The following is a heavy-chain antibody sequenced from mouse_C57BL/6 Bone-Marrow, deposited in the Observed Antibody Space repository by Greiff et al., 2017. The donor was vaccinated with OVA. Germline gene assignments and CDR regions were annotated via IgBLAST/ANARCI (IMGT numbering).Heavy chain of an antibody. CDR1: GFTFSSYA. CDR2: ISDGGSYT. D-gene: IGHD1-1*01. Sequence: EVMLVESGGGLVKPGGSLKLSCAASGFTFSSYAMSWVRQTPEKRLEWVATISDGGSYTYYPDNVKGRFTISRDNAKNNLYLQMSHLKSEDTAMYYCARDTVPFYYARDYWGQGTSVTVSS. V-gene: IGHV5-4*01. J-gene: IGHJ4*01. CDR3: ARDTVPFYYARDY.